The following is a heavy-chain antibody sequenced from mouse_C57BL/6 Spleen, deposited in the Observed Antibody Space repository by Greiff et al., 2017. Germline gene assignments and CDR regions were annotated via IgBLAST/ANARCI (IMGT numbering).Heavy chain of an antibody. Sequence: DVQLQESGPGLVKPSQSLSLTCSVTGYSITSGYYWNWIRQFPGNKLEWMGYISYDGSNNYNPSLKNRISITRDTSKNQFFLKLNSVTTEDTATYYCAREKGYSNYGAYWGQGTLVTVSA. V-gene: IGHV3-6*01. CDR3: AREKGYSNYGAY. CDR1: GYSITSGYY. J-gene: IGHJ3*01. CDR2: ISYDGSN. D-gene: IGHD2-5*01.